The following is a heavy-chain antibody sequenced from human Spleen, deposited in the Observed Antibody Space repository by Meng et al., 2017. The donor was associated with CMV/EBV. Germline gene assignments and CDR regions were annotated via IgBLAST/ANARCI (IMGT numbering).Heavy chain of an antibody. J-gene: IGHJ4*02. CDR2: IKQDGSEK. CDR1: GFTFSSYW. V-gene: IGHV3-7*01. D-gene: IGHD6-13*01. CDR3: ARLAAALDY. Sequence: GESLKISCAASGFTFSSYWMSWVRQAPGKGLEWVANIKQDGSEKYYVDSVKGRFTIPRDNAKNSLYLQMNSLRAEDTAVYYCARLAAALDYWGQGTLVTVSS.